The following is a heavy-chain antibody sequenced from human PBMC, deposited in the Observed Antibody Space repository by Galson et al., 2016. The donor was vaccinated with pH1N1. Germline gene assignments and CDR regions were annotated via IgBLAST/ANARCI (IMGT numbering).Heavy chain of an antibody. J-gene: IGHJ6*02. V-gene: IGHV2-5*02. CDR1: GFSLSTNGVG. CDR3: AHTRSLPDYYYYCNMDV. CDR2: IYWDDEK. Sequence: PALVTPPQTLTLTCTFSGFSLSTNGVGVGWIRQPPGKALEWLALIYWDDEKRYSPSLKSRLTITKDTSKNQVVLTMTNMDPVDTATYYCAHTRSLPDYYYYCNMDVWGHGTTVTVSS. D-gene: IGHD1-14*01.